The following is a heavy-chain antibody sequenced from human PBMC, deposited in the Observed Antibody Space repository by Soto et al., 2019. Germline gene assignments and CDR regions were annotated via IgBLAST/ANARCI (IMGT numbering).Heavy chain of an antibody. CDR1: GFTFDDYA. J-gene: IGHJ3*02. D-gene: IGHD2-8*01. CDR2: ISWNSGSI. Sequence: GGSLRLSCAASGFTFDDYAMHWVRQAPGKGLEWVSGISWNSGSIGYADSVKGRFTISRDNAKNSLYLQMNSLRAEDTALYYCAKVMVDAFDIWGQGTMVTVSS. V-gene: IGHV3-9*01. CDR3: AKVMVDAFDI.